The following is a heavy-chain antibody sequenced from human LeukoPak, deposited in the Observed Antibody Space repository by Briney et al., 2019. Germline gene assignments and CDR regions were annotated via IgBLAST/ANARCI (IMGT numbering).Heavy chain of an antibody. Sequence: GGSLRLSCAASGFSFSSYAMSWVRQAPGKGLEWVSAILGSGGSTYYADTVKGRFTISRDNSKNTPYLQMNSLRVEDTAVYYCARDHDYFDYWGQGTLVTVSS. J-gene: IGHJ4*02. CDR3: ARDHDYFDY. V-gene: IGHV3-23*01. CDR2: ILGSGGST. CDR1: GFSFSSYA.